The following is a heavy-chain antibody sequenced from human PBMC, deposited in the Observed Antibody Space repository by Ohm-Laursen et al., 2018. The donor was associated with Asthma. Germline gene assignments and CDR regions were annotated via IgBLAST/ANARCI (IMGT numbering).Heavy chain of an antibody. CDR2: IIPIFGTA. D-gene: IGHD2-8*02. CDR3: AQSVYCTGGVCLGG. Sequence: SSVKVSCKASGGTFSSYAISWVRQAPGQGLEWMGGIIPIFGTANYAQKFQGRVTITTDESTSTAYMELSSLRSEDTAVYYCAQSVYCTGGVCLGGWGQGTLVTVSS. V-gene: IGHV1-69*05. CDR1: GGTFSSYA. J-gene: IGHJ4*02.